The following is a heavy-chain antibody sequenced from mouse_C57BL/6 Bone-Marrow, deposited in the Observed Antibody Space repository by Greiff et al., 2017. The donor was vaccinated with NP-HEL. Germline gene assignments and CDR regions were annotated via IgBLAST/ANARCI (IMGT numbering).Heavy chain of an antibody. J-gene: IGHJ2*01. D-gene: IGHD1-1*01. CDR2: ISSGGDYI. CDR3: TRDPITTVVSDY. Sequence: EVKLVETGEGLVKPGGSLKLSCAASGFTFSSYAMSWVRQTPEKRLEWVAYISSGGDYIYYADTVKGRFTISRDNARNTLYLQMSSLKSEDTAMYYCTRDPITTVVSDYWGQGTTLTVSS. CDR1: GFTFSSYA. V-gene: IGHV5-9-1*02.